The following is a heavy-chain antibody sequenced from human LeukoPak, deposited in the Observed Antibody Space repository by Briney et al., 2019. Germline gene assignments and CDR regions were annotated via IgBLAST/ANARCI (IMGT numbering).Heavy chain of an antibody. CDR3: ARDHIYCSGGSCYPWSYYGMDV. D-gene: IGHD2-15*01. Sequence: ASVKVSCKTSGYTFTDYYIHWVRQAPGQGLEWMGWINPDSGYTNYAQKFQGRVTMTRDTSINTAYMELSRLTSDDTAVYYCARDHIYCSGGSCYPWSYYGMDVWGQGTTVTVSS. CDR1: GYTFTDYY. J-gene: IGHJ6*02. V-gene: IGHV1-2*02. CDR2: INPDSGYT.